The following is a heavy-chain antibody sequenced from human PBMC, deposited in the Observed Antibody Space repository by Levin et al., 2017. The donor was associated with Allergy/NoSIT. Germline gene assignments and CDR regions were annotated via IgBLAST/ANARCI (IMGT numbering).Heavy chain of an antibody. Sequence: SQTLSLTCSVSGGSINNYYWSWIRQPPGKGLEWIGSIYYSGSTYYNPSLKSRVTISADTSKNQFSLKLSSVTAADTAVYYCARSGANCSGGSCYLYYFDYWGQGTLVTVSS. V-gene: IGHV4-59*05. CDR2: IYYSGST. J-gene: IGHJ4*02. CDR1: GGSINNYY. D-gene: IGHD2-15*01. CDR3: ARSGANCSGGSCYLYYFDY.